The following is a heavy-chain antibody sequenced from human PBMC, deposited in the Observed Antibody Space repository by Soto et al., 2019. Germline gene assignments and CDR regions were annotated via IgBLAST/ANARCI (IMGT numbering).Heavy chain of an antibody. CDR1: GFTFISYA. V-gene: IGHV3-30*09. D-gene: IGHD3-22*01. Sequence: GGSLRLSCAASGFTFISYAMHWVRQAPGKGLEWVVVISYDGSNKYYADSVKGRFAISRDNSKNTLYLQMNSLRAEDTAVYYCARTSRYYDSSGPTHYWGQGTLVTVSS. CDR3: ARTSRYYDSSGPTHY. J-gene: IGHJ4*02. CDR2: ISYDGSNK.